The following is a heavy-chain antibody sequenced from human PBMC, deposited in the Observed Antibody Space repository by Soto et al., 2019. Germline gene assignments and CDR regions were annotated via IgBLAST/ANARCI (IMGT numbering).Heavy chain of an antibody. D-gene: IGHD3-22*01. CDR3: ARVGPWVPYYDDSSPHTFENWFAP. Sequence: LETLAVSSGVSWYSSRGGDYWRWLRQPPGKGLEWIGSIYHGGSTYYNPSLNSRVTLSIDMTNNHVSLILNSVTAADTAVYYCARVGPWVPYYDDSSPHTFENWFAPWGQGTLDTVSS. CDR2: IYHGGST. J-gene: IGHJ5*02. CDR1: WYSSRGGDY. V-gene: IGHV4-38-2*01.